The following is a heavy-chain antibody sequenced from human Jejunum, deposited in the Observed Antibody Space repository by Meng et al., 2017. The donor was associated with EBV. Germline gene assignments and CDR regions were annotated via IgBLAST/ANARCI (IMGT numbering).Heavy chain of an antibody. Sequence: QGPLQESGPGLVDPSGTLSLTGAGPGIAINSDDWWSWVRQPPGKGLEWIGEVFHSGSTDYNPSLKSRATMSLDKSRNQFSLTLKSVTAEDTAVYFCARARYDGSGYLDSWGQGTLVTVSS. V-gene: IGHV4-4*02. CDR3: ARARYDGSGYLDS. J-gene: IGHJ4*02. CDR2: VFHSGST. D-gene: IGHD3-22*01. CDR1: GIAINSDDW.